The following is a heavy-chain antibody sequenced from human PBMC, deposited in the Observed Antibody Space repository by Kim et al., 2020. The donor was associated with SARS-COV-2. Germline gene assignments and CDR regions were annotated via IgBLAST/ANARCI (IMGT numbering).Heavy chain of an antibody. CDR2: GLYSGGT. Sequence: SETLSLTCTVSGGSISKYYWNWIRQPPGKGLEWIGYGLYSGGTKYSAPLRSRVTISVDTSKNQFSLNLSSVTAGDTAVYFCARGDLESNTYRKTIFDYWGQGTLVTVSS. V-gene: IGHV4-59*13. J-gene: IGHJ4*02. D-gene: IGHD3-3*01. CDR3: ARGDLESNTYRKTIFDY. CDR1: GGSISKYY.